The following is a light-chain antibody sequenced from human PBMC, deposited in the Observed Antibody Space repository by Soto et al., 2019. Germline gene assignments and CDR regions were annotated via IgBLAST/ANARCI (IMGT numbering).Light chain of an antibody. CDR3: YSYAGRHIWG. CDR2: GGT. CDR1: GSDIGAYNF. Sequence: QSALAQPPAASGSPGQSVTISCTGSGSDIGAYNFVSWYQKHPGKAPKLMIFGGTERPSGVPDRFSGSKSGNTASLNVSGLQADYEAVYYCYSYAGRHIWGFGGGTKLTVL. V-gene: IGLV2-8*01. J-gene: IGLJ3*02.